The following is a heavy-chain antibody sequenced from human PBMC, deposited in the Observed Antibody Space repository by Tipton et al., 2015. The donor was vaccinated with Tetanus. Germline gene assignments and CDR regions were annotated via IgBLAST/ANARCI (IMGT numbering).Heavy chain of an antibody. CDR1: GFTFSSYA. Sequence: SLRLSCAASGFTFSSYAMSWVRQAPGKGLEWVSGISGSGGTTNYADSVKGRFTISRDNSKNTLYLQMNSLRAEDTAVYYCARDRRSYIASAGYGMDVWGQGTPVTASS. V-gene: IGHV3-23*01. CDR3: ARDRRSYIASAGYGMDV. CDR2: ISGSGGTT. J-gene: IGHJ6*02. D-gene: IGHD6-13*01.